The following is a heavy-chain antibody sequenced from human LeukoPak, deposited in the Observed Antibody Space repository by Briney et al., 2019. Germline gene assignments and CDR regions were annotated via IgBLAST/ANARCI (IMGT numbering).Heavy chain of an antibody. J-gene: IGHJ5*02. CDR2: NNGDGSTT. V-gene: IGHV3-74*01. Sequence: TGGSLRLSCVASGFSLSGYWMYWVRQAPGKGLMYISRNNGDGSTTNYADVVKGRFTMSRDNVKNTLYLQMNSLRVEDTAVYYCARDPRNVGLAPWGQGTLVTV. CDR3: ARDPRNVGLAP. CDR1: GFSLSGYW. D-gene: IGHD2-15*01.